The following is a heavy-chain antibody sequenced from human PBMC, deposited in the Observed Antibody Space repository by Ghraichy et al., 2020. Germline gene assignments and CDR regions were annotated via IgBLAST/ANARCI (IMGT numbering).Heavy chain of an antibody. J-gene: IGHJ3*01. Sequence: GGSLRLSCAASGYSFGDFAVSWFRQAPGKGLEWVGFVKSKNFGGTTRYAASVRDRFTISRDDSTSIVYLEMSSLRPGDTAVYYCTRGGAADVWGRGTKVTVSS. V-gene: IGHV3-49*03. CDR3: TRGGAADV. CDR1: GYSFGDFA. CDR2: VKSKNFGGTT. D-gene: IGHD6-25*01.